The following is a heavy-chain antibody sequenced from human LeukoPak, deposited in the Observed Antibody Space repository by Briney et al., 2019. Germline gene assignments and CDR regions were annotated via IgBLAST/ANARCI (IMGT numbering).Heavy chain of an antibody. Sequence: PGGSLRLSCVASGFTFDDHGMSWVRQAPGKGLEWVSGINWNGGSTGYADSVKGRFTISRDNAKNSLSLQMNSLRAEDTALYYCARSGSGYYYYYYMDVWGKGTTVTVSS. CDR3: ARSGSGYYYYYYMDV. D-gene: IGHD6-19*01. CDR2: INWNGGST. J-gene: IGHJ6*03. V-gene: IGHV3-20*04. CDR1: GFTFDDHG.